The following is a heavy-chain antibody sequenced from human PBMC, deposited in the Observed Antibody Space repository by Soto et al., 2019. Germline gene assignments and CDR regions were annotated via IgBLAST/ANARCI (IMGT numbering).Heavy chain of an antibody. Sequence: SETLSLTCTVSGGSISSYYWSWIRQPPGKGLEWIGYIYYSGSTNYNPSLKSRVTISVDTSKNQFSLKLSSVTAADTAVYYCAREVAPGLEYSYGYFGYYYYYMDVWGKGTTVTVAS. CDR2: IYYSGST. J-gene: IGHJ6*03. CDR1: GGSISSYY. CDR3: AREVAPGLEYSYGYFGYYYYYMDV. V-gene: IGHV4-59*01. D-gene: IGHD5-18*01.